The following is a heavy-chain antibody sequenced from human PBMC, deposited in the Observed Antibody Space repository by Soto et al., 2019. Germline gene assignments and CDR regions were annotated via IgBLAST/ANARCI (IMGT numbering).Heavy chain of an antibody. D-gene: IGHD3-10*01. Sequence: EVQLVESGGGLVQSGGSLRLSCAASGFTVSSNYMSWVRQAPGKGLEWVSVIYSGGSTYYADSVKGRFTISRHNSKNTLYLQMNSLRAEDTAVYYCAREVRGFGTYAFDIWGQGTMVTVSS. J-gene: IGHJ3*02. CDR1: GFTVSSNY. V-gene: IGHV3-53*04. CDR2: IYSGGST. CDR3: AREVRGFGTYAFDI.